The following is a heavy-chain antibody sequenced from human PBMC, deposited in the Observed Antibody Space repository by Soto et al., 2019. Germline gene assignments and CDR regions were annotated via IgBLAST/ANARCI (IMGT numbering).Heavy chain of an antibody. CDR2: VQYTGRT. V-gene: IGHV4-59*08. D-gene: IGHD3-10*01. Sequence: QVQLRESGPGLVKPSETLSLTCTVSAGSISGYYWSWIRQPRGEGLEWIGYVQYTGRTNYNPSLKSRVTRSVDASKNEVSLKLNSVTAADTAVYYCTRHYGNSGVFGVDVWGQGTTVIVSS. CDR1: AGSISGYY. J-gene: IGHJ6*02. CDR3: TRHYGNSGVFGVDV.